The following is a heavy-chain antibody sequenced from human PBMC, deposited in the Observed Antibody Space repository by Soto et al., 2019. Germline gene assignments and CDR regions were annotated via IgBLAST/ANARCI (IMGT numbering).Heavy chain of an antibody. Sequence: PGGSLRLSCAASGFTFDDYAMYWVRQAPGKGLEWVSLISWDGGNTYYGDSVKGRFTISRDNSKNSLYLQMNSLRAEDTALYYCAKDGPVRYCGGDCSAMDVWGQGTTVTVYS. CDR1: GFTFDDYA. D-gene: IGHD2-21*02. J-gene: IGHJ6*02. CDR3: AKDGPVRYCGGDCSAMDV. CDR2: ISWDGGNT. V-gene: IGHV3-43D*04.